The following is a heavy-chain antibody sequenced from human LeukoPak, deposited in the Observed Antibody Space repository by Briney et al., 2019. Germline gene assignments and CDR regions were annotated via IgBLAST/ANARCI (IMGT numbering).Heavy chain of an antibody. CDR1: GGSISSYY. D-gene: IGHD6-25*01. Sequence: PSETLSLTCTVSGGSISSYYWSWIRQPPGKGLEWIGYIYYSGSTNYNPSLKSRVTISVDTSKNQFSLKLSSVTAADTAVYYCASFDTNFFRRLFDIWGQGTMVTVSS. CDR3: ASFDTNFFRRLFDI. V-gene: IGHV4-59*01. CDR2: IYYSGST. J-gene: IGHJ3*02.